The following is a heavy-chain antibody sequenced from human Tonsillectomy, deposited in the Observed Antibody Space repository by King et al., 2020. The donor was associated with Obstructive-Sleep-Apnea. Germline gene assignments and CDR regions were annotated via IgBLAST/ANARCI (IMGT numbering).Heavy chain of an antibody. CDR2: ISFDGSNK. CDR1: GFTFGNYG. Sequence: VQLVESGGGVVQPGRSLRLSCAASGFTFGNYGMHWVRQTPGKGLEWVAAISFDGSNKYYGDSVKGRFTISRDNSKNTLYLQMNSLRPEDTAVYYCAKDDPRVDVVWCGELFRGMDVWGQGTTVTVPS. V-gene: IGHV3-30*18. D-gene: IGHD3-10*01. CDR3: AKDDPRVDVVWCGELFRGMDV. J-gene: IGHJ6*02.